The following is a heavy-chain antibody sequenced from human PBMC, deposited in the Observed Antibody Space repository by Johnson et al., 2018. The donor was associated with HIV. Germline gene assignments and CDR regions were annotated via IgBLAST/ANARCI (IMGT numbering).Heavy chain of an antibody. CDR1: GFTVSSNY. Sequence: VQLVESGGGLIQPGGSLRLSCAASGFTVSSNYMSWVRQTPGKGLEWVANIKQDGNDKYYVDSVKGRFTISRDNAKNSLYLQMNSLRVDDTAVYYCARASGFDMWGQGTMVTVSS. J-gene: IGHJ3*02. CDR2: IKQDGNDK. D-gene: IGHD1-26*01. V-gene: IGHV3-7*01. CDR3: ARASGFDM.